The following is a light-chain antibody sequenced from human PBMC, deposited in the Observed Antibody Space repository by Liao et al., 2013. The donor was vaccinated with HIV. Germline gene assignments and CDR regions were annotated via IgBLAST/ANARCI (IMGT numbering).Light chain of an antibody. CDR3: QVWDSSINFV. CDR2: QDT. CDR1: RLGNKY. V-gene: IGLV3-1*01. Sequence: SYELTQPPSVSVSPGQTVSITCSGDRLGNKYACWYQQKPGHSPVLVIYQDTKRASGIPERFSGSNSGNTATLTISGTQAMDEADYYCQVWDSSINFVFGTGTKVTVL. J-gene: IGLJ1*01.